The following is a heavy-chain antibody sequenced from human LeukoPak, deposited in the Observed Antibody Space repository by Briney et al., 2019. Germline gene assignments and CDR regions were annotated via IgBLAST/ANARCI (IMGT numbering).Heavy chain of an antibody. CDR1: GGTFSSYA. CDR2: IIPIFGTA. Sequence: SVKVSCKASGGTFSSYAISWVRQAPGQGLEWMGGIIPIFGTANYAQKFQGRVTITADESTSTAYMELSSLRSEDTAVYYCARELATYYCDSSGYYPKWFDPWGQGTLVTVSS. V-gene: IGHV1-69*13. D-gene: IGHD3-22*01. CDR3: ARELATYYCDSSGYYPKWFDP. J-gene: IGHJ5*02.